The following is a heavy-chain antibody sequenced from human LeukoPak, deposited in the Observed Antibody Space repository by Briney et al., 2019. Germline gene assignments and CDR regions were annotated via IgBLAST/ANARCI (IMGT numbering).Heavy chain of an antibody. CDR2: INPNSGGT. CDR3: ARVPSSIAARLGYFDY. J-gene: IGHJ4*02. Sequence: VASVKVSCKASGYTFTGYYMHWVRQAPGQGLEWMGWINPNSGGTNYAQKFQGRVTMTRDTSISTAYMELSRLRSDDTAVYYCARVPSSIAARLGYFDYWGQGTLVTGSS. V-gene: IGHV1-2*02. CDR1: GYTFTGYY. D-gene: IGHD6-6*01.